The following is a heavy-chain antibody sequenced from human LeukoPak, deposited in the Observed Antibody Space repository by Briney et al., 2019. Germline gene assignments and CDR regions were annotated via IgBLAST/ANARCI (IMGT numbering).Heavy chain of an antibody. D-gene: IGHD3-22*01. Sequence: PSETLSLTCTVSGGSISSSSYYWGWIRQPPGKGLEWIGSIYYSGSTYYNPSLKSRVTISVDTSKNQLSLKLSSVTAADTAVYYCAEAPMYYYDSSGYSSGAFDIWGQGTMVTVSS. CDR2: IYYSGST. CDR3: AEAPMYYYDSSGYSSGAFDI. J-gene: IGHJ3*02. CDR1: GGSISSSSYY. V-gene: IGHV4-39*01.